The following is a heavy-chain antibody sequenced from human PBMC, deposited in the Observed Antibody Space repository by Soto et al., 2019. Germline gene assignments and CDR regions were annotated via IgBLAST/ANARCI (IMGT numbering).Heavy chain of an antibody. J-gene: IGHJ6*02. CDR1: GFTFSSYA. Sequence: GGSLRLSCAASGFTFSSYAVSWVRQAPGKGLEWVSAISGSGGSTYYADSVKGRFTISRDNSKNTLYLQMNSLRAEDTAVYYCAKELVDSSGYFNYYYYYGMDVWGQGTTVTVSS. D-gene: IGHD3-22*01. V-gene: IGHV3-23*01. CDR3: AKELVDSSGYFNYYYYYGMDV. CDR2: ISGSGGST.